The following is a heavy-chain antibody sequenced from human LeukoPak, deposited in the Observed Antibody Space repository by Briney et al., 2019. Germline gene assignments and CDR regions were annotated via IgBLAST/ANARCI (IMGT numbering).Heavy chain of an antibody. CDR2: TKQDGSEK. Sequence: GGSLRLSCSASGFTFSRHWMTWVRQGPGKGLEWVANTKQDGSEKNYVDSVKGRFTISRDNAKNSLYLQMNSLSAEDTAVYYCARGGYDILTGNYKRSFFDYWGQGALVTVSS. J-gene: IGHJ4*01. D-gene: IGHD3-9*01. V-gene: IGHV3-7*01. CDR3: ARGGYDILTGNYKRSFFDY. CDR1: GFTFSRHW.